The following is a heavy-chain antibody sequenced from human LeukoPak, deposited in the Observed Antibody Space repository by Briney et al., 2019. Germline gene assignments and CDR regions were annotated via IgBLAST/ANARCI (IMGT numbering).Heavy chain of an antibody. D-gene: IGHD1-26*01. J-gene: IGHJ3*02. CDR3: ARGLRAKGGAFDI. V-gene: IGHV3-48*01. Sequence: SGGSLRLSCAASGFTFSSYSMNWVRQAPGKGLEWVSYISSSSSTIYYADSVKGRFTISRDDAKNSLYLQMNSLRAEDTAVYYCARGLRAKGGAFDIWGQGTMVTVSS. CDR1: GFTFSSYS. CDR2: ISSSSSTI.